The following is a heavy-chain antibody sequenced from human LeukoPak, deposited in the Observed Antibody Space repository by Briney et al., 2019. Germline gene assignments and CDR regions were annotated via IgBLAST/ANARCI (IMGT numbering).Heavy chain of an antibody. J-gene: IGHJ5*02. CDR1: GYTLTSYG. Sequence: ASVKVSCKASGYTLTSYGISWVRQAPGQGLEWMGWISAYNGNTNYAQKLQGRVTMATDTSTSTAYMELRSLRSDDTAVYYCARDQVVYCSSTSCSSWFDPWGQGTLVTVSS. V-gene: IGHV1-18*01. D-gene: IGHD2-2*01. CDR2: ISAYNGNT. CDR3: ARDQVVYCSSTSCSSWFDP.